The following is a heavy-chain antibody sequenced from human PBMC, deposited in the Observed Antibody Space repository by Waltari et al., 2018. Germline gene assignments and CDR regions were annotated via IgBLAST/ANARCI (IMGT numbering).Heavy chain of an antibody. J-gene: IGHJ4*02. V-gene: IGHV3-7*01. CDR2: IKQDGSEK. Sequence: EVQLVESGGGLVQPGGSLRLSCTGSGFTFRRYWMTWVRQAPGKGLEWVAKIKQDGSEKYYVDSVKGRFTISRDNAKNSLYLQMNSLRAEDTAVYYCARDPMAYSYVPWYFDYWGQGALVTVSS. CDR1: GFTFRRYW. CDR3: ARDPMAYSYVPWYFDY. D-gene: IGHD5-18*01.